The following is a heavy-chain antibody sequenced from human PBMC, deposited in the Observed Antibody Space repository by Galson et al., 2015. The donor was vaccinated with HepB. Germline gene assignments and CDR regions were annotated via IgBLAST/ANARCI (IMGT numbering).Heavy chain of an antibody. D-gene: IGHD3-9*01. V-gene: IGHV1-18*01. CDR3: ARGLYAILTGYRYYAAS. J-gene: IGHJ4*02. CDR2: ISTYNGNT. Sequence: SVKVSCKASGYTFTSYSTIWVRQAPGQGLEWMGWISTYNGNTKYGQKIQGRVTMTTDTSTSTAYMELRRLRSDDTAVYYCARGLYAILTGYRYYAASWGQGSLVTVS. CDR1: GYTFTSYS.